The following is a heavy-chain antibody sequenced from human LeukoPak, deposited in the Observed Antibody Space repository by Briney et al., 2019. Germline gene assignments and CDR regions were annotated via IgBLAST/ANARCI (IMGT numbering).Heavy chain of an antibody. V-gene: IGHV3-23*01. J-gene: IGHJ4*02. CDR2: ISGSGGST. CDR3: AKDVYSGYVYYFDY. Sequence: GGSLRLSCAASGFTFSSYAMSWVRQAPGKGLEWVSAISGSGGSTYYADSVKGRFTISRDNSKNTLYLQMNSLRAEDTVVYYCAKDVYSGYVYYFDYWGQGTLVTVSS. CDR1: GFTFSSYA. D-gene: IGHD5-12*01.